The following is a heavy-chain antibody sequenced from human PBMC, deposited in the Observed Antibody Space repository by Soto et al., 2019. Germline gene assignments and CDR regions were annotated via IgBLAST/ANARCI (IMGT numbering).Heavy chain of an antibody. V-gene: IGHV1-69*02. J-gene: IGHJ6*03. CDR3: ASAGTSRDDYYYMDV. CDR2: IIPILGIA. Sequence: GASVKVSCKASGGTFSSYTISWVRQAPGQGLEWMGRIIPILGIANYAQKFQGRVTITADKSTSTAYMELSSLRSEDTAAYYCASAGTSRDDYYYMDVWGKGTTVNVSS. D-gene: IGHD2-8*01. CDR1: GGTFSSYT.